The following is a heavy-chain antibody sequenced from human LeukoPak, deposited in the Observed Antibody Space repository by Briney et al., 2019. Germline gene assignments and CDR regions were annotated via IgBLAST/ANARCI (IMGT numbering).Heavy chain of an antibody. V-gene: IGHV1-69*13. CDR1: GGTFSSYA. CDR2: IIPIFGTA. D-gene: IGHD6-6*01. Sequence: WASVKVSCKASGGTFSSYAISWVRQAPGQGLEWMGGIIPIFGTANYAQKFQGRVTITADESTSTVYMELSSLRSEDTAVYYCARVEVAARALADYWGQGTLVTVSS. CDR3: ARVEVAARALADY. J-gene: IGHJ4*02.